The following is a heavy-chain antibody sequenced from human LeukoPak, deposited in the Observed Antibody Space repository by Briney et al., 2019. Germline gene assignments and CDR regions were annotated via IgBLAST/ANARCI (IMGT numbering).Heavy chain of an antibody. D-gene: IGHD3-16*01. CDR3: ARVKEGGFAEFDY. V-gene: IGHV2-70*11. CDR1: GFSLSTTGMC. J-gene: IGHJ4*02. Sequence: GPTLVKPTQTLTLTCTFSGFSLSTTGMCVTWIRQPPGKALEWLARIDWDDDKYYSTSLKTRLTISQDTPKNQVVLTMTDMEPADTATYYCARVKEGGFAEFDYWGQGNLVTVSS. CDR2: IDWDDDK.